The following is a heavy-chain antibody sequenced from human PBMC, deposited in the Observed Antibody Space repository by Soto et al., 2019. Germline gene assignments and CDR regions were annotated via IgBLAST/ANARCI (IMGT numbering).Heavy chain of an antibody. J-gene: IGHJ4*02. CDR1: GFTFSDYA. D-gene: IGHD3-3*01. Sequence: GGSMRLSCAASGFTFSDYAMHWIRQPPGKGLEWVAIISYEGSEKYYSDTVKGRFTISRDNSKNTVYLQMNSVRGDDTAVYYCARTYYDFWSGFSDWGQGALVTVSS. V-gene: IGHV3-30*03. CDR3: ARTYYDFWSGFSD. CDR2: ISYEGSEK.